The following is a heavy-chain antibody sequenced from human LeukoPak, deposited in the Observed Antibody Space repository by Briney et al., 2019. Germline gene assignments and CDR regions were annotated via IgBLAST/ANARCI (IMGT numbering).Heavy chain of an antibody. D-gene: IGHD1-7*01. Sequence: GGSLRLSCAASGLTFSNAWMSWVRQAPGKGLEWVGRIKSKTDGGTTDYAAPVKGRFTISRDDSKNTLYLQMNSLKTEDTAVYYCTTDWTGTTPDYWGQGTLVTVSS. CDR1: GLTFSNAW. J-gene: IGHJ4*02. V-gene: IGHV3-15*01. CDR2: IKSKTDGGTT. CDR3: TTDWTGTTPDY.